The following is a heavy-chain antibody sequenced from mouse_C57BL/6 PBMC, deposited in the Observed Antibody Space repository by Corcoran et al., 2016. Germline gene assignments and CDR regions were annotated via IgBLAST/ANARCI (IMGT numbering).Heavy chain of an antibody. Sequence: DVQLQESGPGLVKPSPSLSLTCYVTGYSITSGYSLNWIRQFPGNKLEWMGYISYDGSNNYNPSLKNRISTTRDTSKNKIFVKLNSVTTDDTATDYCARDPLTVGNYWGQGTTLTVSS. J-gene: IGHJ2*01. D-gene: IGHD1-1*01. CDR3: ARDPLTVGNY. CDR2: ISYDGSN. V-gene: IGHV3-6*01. CDR1: GYSITSGYS.